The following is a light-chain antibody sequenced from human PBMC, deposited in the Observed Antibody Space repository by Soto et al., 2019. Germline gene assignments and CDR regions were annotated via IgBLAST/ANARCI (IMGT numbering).Light chain of an antibody. CDR1: PSVSSSY. CDR2: GTS. CDR3: QQYGSSSWT. J-gene: IGKJ1*01. Sequence: EIVLTQSPGTLSLSPGERATLSCRASPSVSSSYLAWYQQKPGQAPRRLIYGTSSRATAIPDRFSGSGSGTDFTLTISRLETEDVAVYYCQQYGSSSWTFGQGTKVDIK. V-gene: IGKV3-20*01.